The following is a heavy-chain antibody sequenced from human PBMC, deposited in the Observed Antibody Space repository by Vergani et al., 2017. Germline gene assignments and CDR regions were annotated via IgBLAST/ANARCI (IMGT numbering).Heavy chain of an antibody. J-gene: IGHJ3*01. CDR1: GYTLTGLY. CDR2: INTNSGGT. Sequence: QVQLVQSGAEVKKPGASVKVSCKASGYTLTGLYMHWVRQAPGQGLEWMGWINTNSGGTNYAQKCQGRVTMTRDTSVSPAYMELSRLRSDDTAVYYCARDMVVVAVGAFDVWGEGTLVTVSS. CDR3: ARDMVVVAVGAFDV. D-gene: IGHD2-15*01. V-gene: IGHV1-2*02.